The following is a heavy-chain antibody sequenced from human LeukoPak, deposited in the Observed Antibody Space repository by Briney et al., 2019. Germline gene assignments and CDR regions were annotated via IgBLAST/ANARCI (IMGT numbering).Heavy chain of an antibody. CDR2: IYYSGST. J-gene: IGHJ4*02. CDR3: ARSTYYYDSSGYYLNPFDY. V-gene: IGHV4-39*01. CDR1: GGSISSSSYY. D-gene: IGHD3-22*01. Sequence: SETLSLTCTVSGGSISSSSYYWGWIRQPPGKGLEWIGSIYYSGSTYYNPSLKSRVTISVDTSKNQFSLKLSSVPAADTAVYYCARSTYYYDSSGYYLNPFDYWGQGTLVTVSS.